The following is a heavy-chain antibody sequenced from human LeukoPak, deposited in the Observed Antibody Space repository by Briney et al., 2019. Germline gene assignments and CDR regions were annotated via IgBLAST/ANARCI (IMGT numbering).Heavy chain of an antibody. CDR1: GGSISSSSYY. J-gene: IGHJ6*02. CDR2: IYYSGST. CDR3: ARDRAVRGLYGMDV. V-gene: IGHV4-31*03. Sequence: SETLSLTCTVSGGSISSSSYYWGWIRQPPGKGLEWIGYIYYSGSTYYNPSLKSRVTISVDTSKNQFSLKLSSVTAADTAVYYCARDRAVRGLYGMDVWGQGTTVTVSS. D-gene: IGHD3-10*01.